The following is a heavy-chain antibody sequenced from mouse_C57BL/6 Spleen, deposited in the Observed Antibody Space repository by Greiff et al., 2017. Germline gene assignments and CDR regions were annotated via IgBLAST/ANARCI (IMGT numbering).Heavy chain of an antibody. CDR1: GYTFTSYW. CDR3: ARPGTFLYAVDY. V-gene: IGHV1-52*01. J-gene: IGHJ4*01. D-gene: IGHD4-1*01. Sequence: QVQLQQPGAELVRPGSSVKLSCKASGYTFTSYWMHWVKQRPIQGLEWIGNIDPSDSETHYNQKFKDKATLTVDKSSSTAYMQLSSLTSEDSAVYYCARPGTFLYAVDYWGQGTSVTVSS. CDR2: IDPSDSET.